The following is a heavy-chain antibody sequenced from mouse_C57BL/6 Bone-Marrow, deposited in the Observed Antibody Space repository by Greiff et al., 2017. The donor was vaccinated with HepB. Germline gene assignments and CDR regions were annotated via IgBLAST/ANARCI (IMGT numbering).Heavy chain of an antibody. D-gene: IGHD3-1*01. CDR2: ISDGGSYT. CDR1: GFTFSSYA. Sequence: EVNVVESGGGLVKPGGSLKLSCAASGFTFSSYAMSWVRQTPEKRLEWVATISDGGSYTYYPDNVKGRFTISRDNAKNNLYLQMSHLKSEDTAMYYCARARYRGFAYWGQGTLVTVSA. CDR3: ARARYRGFAY. J-gene: IGHJ3*01. V-gene: IGHV5-4*03.